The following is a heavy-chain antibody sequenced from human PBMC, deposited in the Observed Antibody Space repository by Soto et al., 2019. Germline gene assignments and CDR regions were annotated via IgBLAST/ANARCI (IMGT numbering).Heavy chain of an antibody. CDR3: ARDGVVVVAATALYYYYGMDV. CDR2: IWYDGSNK. D-gene: IGHD2-15*01. V-gene: IGHV3-33*01. J-gene: IGHJ6*02. Sequence: GSLRLSCAASGFTFSSYGMHWVRQAPGKGLEWVAVIWYDGSNKYYADSVKGRFTISRDNSKNTLYLQMNSLRAEDTAVYYCARDGVVVVAATALYYYYGMDVWGQGTTVTVSS. CDR1: GFTFSSYG.